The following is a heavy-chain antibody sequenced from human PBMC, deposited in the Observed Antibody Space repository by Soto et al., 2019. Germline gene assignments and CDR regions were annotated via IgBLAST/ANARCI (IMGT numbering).Heavy chain of an antibody. CDR1: GGTFISYA. V-gene: IGHV1-69*13. J-gene: IGHJ6*02. Sequence: SVKVSCKAFGGTFISYAFSWVRQAPGQGLEWMGGTIPIFSTTHYAQNFQGRVTITADGSTSTAYMELSSLRSEDTAVYYCAAAVWRGYSEYYYGMDVWGLGTTVTVSS. CDR3: AAAVWRGYSEYYYGMDV. CDR2: TIPIFSTT. D-gene: IGHD3-3*01.